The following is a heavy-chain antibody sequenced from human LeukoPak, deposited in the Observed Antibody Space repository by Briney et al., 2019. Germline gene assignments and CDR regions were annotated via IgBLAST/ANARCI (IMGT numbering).Heavy chain of an antibody. CDR3: ARDGIVPAGEVGYFDY. Sequence: GRSLRLSCAASGFTFSSYAMHWVRQAPGKGLEWVAVISYDGSNKYYADSVKGQFTISRDNSKNTLYLQMNSLRAEDTAVYYCARDGIVPAGEVGYFDYWGQGTLVTVSS. CDR1: GFTFSSYA. J-gene: IGHJ4*02. D-gene: IGHD2-2*01. CDR2: ISYDGSNK. V-gene: IGHV3-30-3*01.